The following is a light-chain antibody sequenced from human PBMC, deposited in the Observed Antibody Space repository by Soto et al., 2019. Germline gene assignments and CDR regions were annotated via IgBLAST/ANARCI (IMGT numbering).Light chain of an antibody. CDR1: QSFSSY. V-gene: IGKV3-11*01. CDR2: DAS. Sequence: EIVLTQSPATLSLSPGERATLSCRASQSFSSYLAWYQQKPGQAPRLLIYDASTRATGIPARFSGSGSGTDFTLTISSLEPEDFAVYFCQQCSTWPLTFGGGTKVDIK. J-gene: IGKJ4*02. CDR3: QQCSTWPLT.